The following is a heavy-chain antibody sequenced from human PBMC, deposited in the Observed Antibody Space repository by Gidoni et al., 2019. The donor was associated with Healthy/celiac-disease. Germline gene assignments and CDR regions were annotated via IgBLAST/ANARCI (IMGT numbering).Heavy chain of an antibody. CDR3: ARDRSYDIPHLNSYGMDV. J-gene: IGHJ6*02. CDR2: IYYSGST. Sequence: QLQLQESGPGLVKPSETLSLCRTVSGCSISSYYWNWIRQPPGKGLEWIGNIYYSGSTNYNPSLKSRVTISVDTSKNQFSLKLSSVTAANTTVYYCARDRSYDIPHLNSYGMDVWGQGTTVTVSS. D-gene: IGHD3-9*01. V-gene: IGHV4-59*01. CDR1: GCSISSYY.